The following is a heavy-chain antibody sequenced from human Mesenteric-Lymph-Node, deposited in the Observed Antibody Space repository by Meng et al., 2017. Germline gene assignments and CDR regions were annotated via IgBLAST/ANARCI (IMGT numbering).Heavy chain of an antibody. CDR1: GFTFSSYW. CDR3: AKEYYGDFFY. Sequence: GESLKISCAASGFTFSSYWMSWVRQAPGKGLEWVANIKQDGSDQYYVDSVKGRFTISRDNAKNSLYLQMNDLRAEDTAVYFCAKEYYGDFFYWGQGTLVTGSS. CDR2: IKQDGSDQ. V-gene: IGHV3-7*04. J-gene: IGHJ4*02. D-gene: IGHD4-17*01.